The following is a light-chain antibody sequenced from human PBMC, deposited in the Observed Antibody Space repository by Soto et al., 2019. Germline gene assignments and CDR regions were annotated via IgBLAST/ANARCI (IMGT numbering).Light chain of an antibody. CDR3: QQLHTSPYI. CDR1: QSVSSN. J-gene: IGKJ2*01. CDR2: GAS. Sequence: EIVMTQSPATLSVSPGERATLSCRASQSVSSNLAWFQQKPGQAPRLLIYGASTRATGIPARITGSGSGTEFTLKISSLQPEDFATFYCQQLHTSPYILGRGTRLDI. V-gene: IGKV3-15*01.